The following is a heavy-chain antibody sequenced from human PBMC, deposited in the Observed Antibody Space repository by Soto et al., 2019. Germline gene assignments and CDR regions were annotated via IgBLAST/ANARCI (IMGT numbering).Heavy chain of an antibody. CDR2: IYYSGST. D-gene: IGHD2-2*01. Sequence: PSETLSLTCTVSGGSISSYYWSWIRQPPGKGLEWIGYIYYSGSTNYNPSLKSRVTISVDTSKNQFSLKLSSVTAADTAVYYCARGLGYCSSTSCYDWGAYYFDYWGQGTLVTVSS. CDR1: GGSISSYY. V-gene: IGHV4-59*01. J-gene: IGHJ4*02. CDR3: ARGLGYCSSTSCYDWGAYYFDY.